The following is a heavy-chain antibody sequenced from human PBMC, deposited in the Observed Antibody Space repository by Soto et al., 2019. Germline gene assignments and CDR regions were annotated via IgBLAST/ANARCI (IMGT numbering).Heavy chain of an antibody. CDR1: GGSISSYY. CDR2: IYTSGST. J-gene: IGHJ5*02. CDR3: ARDLGYCRSTSCPSRRLDP. D-gene: IGHD2-2*01. V-gene: IGHV4-4*07. Sequence: SETLSLTCTVSGGSISSYYWSWIRQPAGKGLEWIGRIYTSGSTNYNPSLKSRVTMSVDTSKNQFSLKLSSVTAADTAVYYCARDLGYCRSTSCPSRRLDPWGQGTLVTVSS.